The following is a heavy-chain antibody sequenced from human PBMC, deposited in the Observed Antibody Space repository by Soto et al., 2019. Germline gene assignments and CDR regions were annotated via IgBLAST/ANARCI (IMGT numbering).Heavy chain of an antibody. Sequence: PSETLSLTCAVSGGSISSGGYYWSWIRQHPGKGLEWIGYIYYSGSTYYNPSLKSRVTISVDTSKNQFSLKLSSVTAADTAVYYCAREGTLGYCSSTSCYTYYYYGMDVWGQGTTVTVSS. CDR3: AREGTLGYCSSTSCYTYYYYGMDV. V-gene: IGHV4-31*11. CDR2: IYYSGST. D-gene: IGHD2-2*01. CDR1: GGSISSGGYY. J-gene: IGHJ6*02.